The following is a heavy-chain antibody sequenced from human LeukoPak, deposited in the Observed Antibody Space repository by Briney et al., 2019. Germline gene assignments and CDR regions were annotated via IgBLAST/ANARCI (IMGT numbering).Heavy chain of an antibody. Sequence: GASVKVSCKASGYTFTSYDINWARQATGQGLEWMGWMNPNSGNTGYAQKFQGRVTMTRNTSISTAYMELSSLRSEDTAVYYCARATYYDFWSGYYTHYYYGMDVWGQGTTVTVSS. J-gene: IGHJ6*02. D-gene: IGHD3-3*01. CDR1: GYTFTSYD. V-gene: IGHV1-8*01. CDR2: MNPNSGNT. CDR3: ARATYYDFWSGYYTHYYYGMDV.